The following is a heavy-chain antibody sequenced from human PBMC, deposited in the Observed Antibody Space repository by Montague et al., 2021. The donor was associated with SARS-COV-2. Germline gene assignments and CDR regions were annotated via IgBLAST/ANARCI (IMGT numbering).Heavy chain of an antibody. J-gene: IGHJ6*04. CDR3: ARLWDTVYYYYGMDV. D-gene: IGHD1-26*01. CDR2: IHYSGST. V-gene: IGHV4-39*01. CDR1: GGSISSSSYY. Sequence: SETLSLTCAVSGGSISSSSYYWGWIRQPPGKGLEWIGSIHYSGSTYYNPSLKSRVSISVDTSKNQFSLKLSSVTAADTAVYYCARLWDTVYYYYGMDVWGEGYTVTVSS.